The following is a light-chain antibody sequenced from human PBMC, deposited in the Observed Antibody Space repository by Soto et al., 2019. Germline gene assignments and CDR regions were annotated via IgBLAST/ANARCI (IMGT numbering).Light chain of an antibody. V-gene: IGKV3-20*01. CDR1: QNISSNY. Sequence: DIVLTQSPGTLSLSPGERATLSCRASQNISSNYLAWHQQKPGQAPRLLIYGASSRAPGIPDRFSGSGSGTDLTLTISRLEPDDLAVYHCHQYGSSVRAFGQGTKVDIK. CDR3: HQYGSSVRA. CDR2: GAS. J-gene: IGKJ1*01.